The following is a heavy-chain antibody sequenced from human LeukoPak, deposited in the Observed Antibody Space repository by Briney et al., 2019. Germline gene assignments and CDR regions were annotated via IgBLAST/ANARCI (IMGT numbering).Heavy chain of an antibody. V-gene: IGHV3-21*01. CDR1: GFTFSSYS. Sequence: GGSVRLSCAASGFTFSSYSMNWVRQAPGKGLEWVSSISCSSSYIYYADSVKGRFTISRDNAKNSLYLQMNSLRAEDTAVYYCARDSSLWYYGGMDVWGQGTTVTVSS. CDR2: ISCSSSYI. D-gene: IGHD6-19*01. CDR3: ARDSSLWYYGGMDV. J-gene: IGHJ6*02.